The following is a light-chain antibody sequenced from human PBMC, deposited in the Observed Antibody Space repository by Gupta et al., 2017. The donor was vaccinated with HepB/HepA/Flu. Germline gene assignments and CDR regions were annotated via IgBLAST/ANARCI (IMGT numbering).Light chain of an antibody. J-gene: IGLJ3*02. CDR3: SSCRSGETLGV. Sequence: QSALPQPASVSGSPGQSITISCTGSSSDIGAFDAVSWYQQYTGKAPKLLISGVSNRPAGVSYRFAGSKSGKKASLTISGRQPEDEADYYCSSCRSGETLGVFGGGTKRTVL. V-gene: IGLV2-14*03. CDR1: SSDIGAFDA. CDR2: GVS.